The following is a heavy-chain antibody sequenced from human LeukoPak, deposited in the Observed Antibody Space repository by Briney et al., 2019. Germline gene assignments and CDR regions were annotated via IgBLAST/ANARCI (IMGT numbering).Heavy chain of an antibody. CDR3: VRGLGHAFDI. J-gene: IGHJ3*02. V-gene: IGHV6-1*01. Sequence: SQTLSLTCAISGDSVSSNSATWSWIRQSPSRGLEWLGRTYYRSKWYNDGAVSVKSRITISPDTPKNQFSLQLSSVTPEDTAVYYCVRGLGHAFDIWGQGTMVTVSS. D-gene: IGHD5/OR15-5a*01. CDR1: GDSVSSNSAT. CDR2: TYYRSKWYN.